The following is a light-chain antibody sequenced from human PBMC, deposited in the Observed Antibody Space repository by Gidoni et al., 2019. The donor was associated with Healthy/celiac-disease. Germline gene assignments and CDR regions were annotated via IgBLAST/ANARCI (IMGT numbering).Light chain of an antibody. CDR1: QSVSSY. V-gene: IGKV3-20*01. J-gene: IGKJ1*01. CDR2: AAS. CDR3: QQYLSFWT. Sequence: DIVLTQSPGTLSLSPGERATLSCRSSQSVSSYLAWYQQKPGQAPRLLLYAASNRATGIPDRFSGSGSGTDFTLTISRLEPEDFAVYYCQQYLSFWTFGQGTKVEIK.